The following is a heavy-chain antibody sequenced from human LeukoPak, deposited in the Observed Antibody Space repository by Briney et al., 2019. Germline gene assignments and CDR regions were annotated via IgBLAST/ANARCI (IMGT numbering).Heavy chain of an antibody. J-gene: IGHJ4*02. CDR3: AKPPYGRDVYNCFDY. D-gene: IGHD5-24*01. CDR2: ISGSGGST. Sequence: PGGSLRLSCAGSGFTFRIYAMSWVRQAPGKGREWVSAISGSGGSTYYADSVKGRFTISRDNSKNTLYLQMNSLRVEDTAVYYCAKPPYGRDVYNCFDYWGQGTPVTVSS. V-gene: IGHV3-23*01. CDR1: GFTFRIYA.